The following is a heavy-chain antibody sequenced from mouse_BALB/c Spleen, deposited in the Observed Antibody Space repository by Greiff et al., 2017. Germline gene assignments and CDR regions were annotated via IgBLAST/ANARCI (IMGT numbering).Heavy chain of an antibody. J-gene: IGHJ2*01. CDR2: ISYDGSN. Sequence: EVKLMESGPGLVKPSQSLSLTCSVTGYSITSGYYWNWIRQFPGNKLEWMGYISYDGSNNYNPSLKNRISITRDTSKNQFFLKLNSVTTEDTATYYCARAWDRDYFDYWGQGTTLTVSS. D-gene: IGHD3-3*01. CDR1: GYSITSGYY. V-gene: IGHV3-6*02. CDR3: ARAWDRDYFDY.